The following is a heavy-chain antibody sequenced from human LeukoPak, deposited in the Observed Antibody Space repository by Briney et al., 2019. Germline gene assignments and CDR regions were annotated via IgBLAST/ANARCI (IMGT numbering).Heavy chain of an antibody. Sequence: SETLSLTCTVSGGSISSSSYYWGWIRQPPGKGLEWIGSIYYSGSTYYNPSLKSRVTISVDTSKNQFSLKLSSVTAADTAVYYCARDRMYSSDHGAFDIWGQGTMVTVSS. J-gene: IGHJ3*02. CDR2: IYYSGST. D-gene: IGHD6-19*01. CDR1: GGSISSSSYY. CDR3: ARDRMYSSDHGAFDI. V-gene: IGHV4-39*07.